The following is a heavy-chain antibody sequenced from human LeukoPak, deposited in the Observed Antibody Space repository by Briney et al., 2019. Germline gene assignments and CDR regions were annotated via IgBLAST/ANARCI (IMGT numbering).Heavy chain of an antibody. CDR2: ISVYNGNT. D-gene: IGHD1-1*01. V-gene: IGHV1-18*01. CDR3: ARDQLSRGVWFDP. J-gene: IGHJ5*02. CDR1: GYTFTSYG. Sequence: GASVKVSCKASGYTFTSYGISWVRQAPGQGLEWMGWISVYNGNTNYAQKLQGRVTMTTDTSTSTAYMELRGLRSDDTAVYYCARDQLSRGVWFDPWGQGTLVTVSS.